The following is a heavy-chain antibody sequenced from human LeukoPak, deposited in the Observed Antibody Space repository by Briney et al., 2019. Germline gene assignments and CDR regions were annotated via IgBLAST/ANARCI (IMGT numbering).Heavy chain of an antibody. V-gene: IGHV4-30-2*01. Sequence: PSQTLSLSCAVSGGSISSGGYSWSWIRQPPGKGLEWIGYIYHSGSTYYNPSLKSRVTISVDRSNNQFSLKLSSVTAADTAVYYCARVCYYYDSSGYTLNWFDPWGQETLVTVSS. CDR3: ARVCYYYDSSGYTLNWFDP. CDR2: IYHSGST. D-gene: IGHD3-22*01. J-gene: IGHJ5*02. CDR1: GGSISSGGYS.